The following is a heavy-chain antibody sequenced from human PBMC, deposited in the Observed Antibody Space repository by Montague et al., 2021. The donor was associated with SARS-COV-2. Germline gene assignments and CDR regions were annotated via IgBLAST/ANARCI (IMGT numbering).Heavy chain of an antibody. CDR3: ARDRPPVATTFYYYYYGMDV. D-gene: IGHD5-12*01. J-gene: IGHJ6*02. CDR1: GGSISSGSYY. V-gene: IGHV4-61*02. CDR2: IYTSGST. Sequence: TLSLTCTVSGGSISSGSYYWSWIRQPAGKGLEWTGRIYTSGSTNYNPSLKSRVTISVGTSKNQFSLKLSSVTAADTAVYYCARDRPPVATTFYYYYYGMDVWGQGTTVTVSS.